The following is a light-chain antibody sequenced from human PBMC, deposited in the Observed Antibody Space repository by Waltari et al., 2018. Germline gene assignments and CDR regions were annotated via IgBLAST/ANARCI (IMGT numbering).Light chain of an antibody. J-gene: IGLJ1*01. CDR3: ATWDDSLNGYV. V-gene: IGLV1-44*01. CDR1: SSSIGSNA. Sequence: QSVLTQPPSASGTPGQRVTISCSGSSSSIGSNAVNWYRPLPGAAPKLLIWSNNQRPSGVPDRFSGSKSGTSASLAISGLQSEDEADFYCATWDDSLNGYVFGTGTKVTVL. CDR2: SNN.